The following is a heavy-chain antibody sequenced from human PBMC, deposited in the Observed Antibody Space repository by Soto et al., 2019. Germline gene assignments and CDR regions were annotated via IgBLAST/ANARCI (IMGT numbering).Heavy chain of an antibody. Sequence: SETLSLTCTVSGGSISSSSYYWGWIRQPPGKGLEWIGSIYYSGSTYYNPSLKSRVTISVDTSKNQFSLKLSSVTAADTAVYYCARGIAAAGSNWFDPWGQGPLVTVSS. D-gene: IGHD6-13*01. J-gene: IGHJ5*02. V-gene: IGHV4-39*01. CDR3: ARGIAAAGSNWFDP. CDR1: GGSISSSSYY. CDR2: IYYSGST.